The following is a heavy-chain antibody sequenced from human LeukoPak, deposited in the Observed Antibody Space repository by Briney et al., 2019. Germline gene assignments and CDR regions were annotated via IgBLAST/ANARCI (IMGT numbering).Heavy chain of an antibody. D-gene: IGHD3-22*01. V-gene: IGHV1-69*01. CDR2: IIPIFGTA. Sequence: GASVKVSCKASGGTFSSYAISWVRQAPGQGLEWMGGIIPIFGTANYAQKFQGRVTITADQSTSTAYMELSSLRSEDTAVYYCARDAAIYDSNGYYYLWWGQGTLVTVSS. CDR1: GGTFSSYA. CDR3: ARDAAIYDSNGYYYLW. J-gene: IGHJ4*02.